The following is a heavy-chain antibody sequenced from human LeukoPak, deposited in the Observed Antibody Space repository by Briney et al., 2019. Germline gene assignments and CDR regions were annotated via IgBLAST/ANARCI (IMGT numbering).Heavy chain of an antibody. CDR1: GFTFSSFA. CDR3: VRMGRYGDYDY. V-gene: IGHV3-23*01. CDR2: ISDNSGNT. Sequence: PGGSLRLSCAASGFTFSSFAMSWVRQAPGQGLEWVSAISDNSGNTYYADSVKGRFTISRDNAKNSLYLQMNSLRAEDTAVYYCVRMGRYGDYDYWGQGTLVTVSS. J-gene: IGHJ4*02. D-gene: IGHD4-17*01.